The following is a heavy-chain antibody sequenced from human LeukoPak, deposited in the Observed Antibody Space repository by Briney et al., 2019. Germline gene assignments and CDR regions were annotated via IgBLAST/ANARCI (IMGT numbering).Heavy chain of an antibody. D-gene: IGHD4-17*01. Sequence: LGESLKISCKGSGYSFTNYWIAWVRQMPGKGLEWMGIIYPGDSDTRYSPSFQGQVTISADKSISTAYLQWSSLKAPDTAMYYCARVDDYGDYADYWGQGTLVTVSS. CDR2: IYPGDSDT. J-gene: IGHJ4*02. CDR3: ARVDDYGDYADY. CDR1: GYSFTNYW. V-gene: IGHV5-51*01.